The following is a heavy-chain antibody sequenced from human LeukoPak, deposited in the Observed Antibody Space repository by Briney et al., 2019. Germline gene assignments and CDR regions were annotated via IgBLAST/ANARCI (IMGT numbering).Heavy chain of an antibody. Sequence: PGGSLRLSCAASGFTFSSYGMHWVRQAPGKGLEWVAVISYDGSNKYYADSVKGRFTISRDNSKNTLYLQMNSLRAEDTAVYYCAKTPRIAVAGTVFDYWGQGTLVTVSS. CDR3: AKTPRIAVAGTVFDY. D-gene: IGHD6-19*01. J-gene: IGHJ4*02. CDR1: GFTFSSYG. CDR2: ISYDGSNK. V-gene: IGHV3-30*18.